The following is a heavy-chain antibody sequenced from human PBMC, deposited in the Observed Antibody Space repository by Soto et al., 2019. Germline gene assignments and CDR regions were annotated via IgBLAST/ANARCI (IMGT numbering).Heavy chain of an antibody. Sequence: SETLSLTCTVSGGSISSSSYYWGWIRQPPGKGLEWIGSIYYSGSTYYNPSLKSRVTISVDTSKNQFSLKLSSVTAADTAVYYCARRRAAGTGYFDYWGQGTLVTVSS. CDR2: IYYSGST. CDR1: GGSISSSSYY. D-gene: IGHD3-10*01. J-gene: IGHJ4*02. V-gene: IGHV4-39*01. CDR3: ARRRAAGTGYFDY.